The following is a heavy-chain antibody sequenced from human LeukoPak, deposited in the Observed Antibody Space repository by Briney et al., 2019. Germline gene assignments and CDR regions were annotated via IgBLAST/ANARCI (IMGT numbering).Heavy chain of an antibody. CDR1: GYTFTSYA. V-gene: IGHV1-3*01. CDR2: INAGNGNT. D-gene: IGHD2-2*01. Sequence: VASVKVSCKASGYTFTSYAMHWVRQAPGQRLEWMGWINAGNGNTKYSQKFQGRVTITRDTSASTAYMELSSLRSEDTAVYYCARDLVPADYYYYGMDVWGQGTTITVSS. J-gene: IGHJ6*02. CDR3: ARDLVPADYYYYGMDV.